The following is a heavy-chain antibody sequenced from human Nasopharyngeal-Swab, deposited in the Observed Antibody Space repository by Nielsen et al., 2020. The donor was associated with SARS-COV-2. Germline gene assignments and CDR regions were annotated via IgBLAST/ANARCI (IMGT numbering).Heavy chain of an antibody. J-gene: IGHJ5*02. Sequence: GESLKISCAASGFTVSSNYMSWVRQAPGKGLEWVSVIYSGGSTYYADSVKGRFTISRDNAKNSLYLQMNSLRAEDTAVYYCARDKVGATTFGWFDPWGQGTLVTVSS. CDR3: ARDKVGATTFGWFDP. CDR1: GFTVSSNY. V-gene: IGHV3-53*01. D-gene: IGHD1-26*01. CDR2: IYSGGST.